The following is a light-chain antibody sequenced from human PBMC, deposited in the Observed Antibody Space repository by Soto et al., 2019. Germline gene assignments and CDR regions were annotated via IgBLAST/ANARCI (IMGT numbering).Light chain of an antibody. V-gene: IGLV1-44*01. J-gene: IGLJ2*01. CDR1: SSNIGTHT. CDR3: AAWDDSLNGDVV. Sequence: QSVLTQPPSASGTPGQRVTISCSGSSSNIGTHTVNWYQQLPGTAPKLLIYDNNQRPSGVPDRFSGSKSGTSASLAISGLQSEDEADYYCAAWDDSLNGDVVFGGGTKVTVL. CDR2: DNN.